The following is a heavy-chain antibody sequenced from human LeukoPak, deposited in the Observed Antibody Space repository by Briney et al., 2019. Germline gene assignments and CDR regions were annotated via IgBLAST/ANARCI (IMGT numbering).Heavy chain of an antibody. V-gene: IGHV4-59*12. CDR1: GGSISSYY. D-gene: IGHD3-10*01. CDR3: ARVSMVRGAPDYYFDY. Sequence: PSETLSLTCTVSGGSISSYYWSWIRQPPGKGLEWIGYIYYSGSTNYNPSLKSRVTMSVDTSKNQFSLKLSSVTAADTAVYYCARVSMVRGAPDYYFDYWGQGTLVTVSS. J-gene: IGHJ4*02. CDR2: IYYSGST.